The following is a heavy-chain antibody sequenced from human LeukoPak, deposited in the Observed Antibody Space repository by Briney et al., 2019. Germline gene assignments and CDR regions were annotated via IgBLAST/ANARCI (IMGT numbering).Heavy chain of an antibody. J-gene: IGHJ4*02. CDR2: IIPILGIA. CDR3: ARAQDIVVVPAAISFDY. V-gene: IGHV1-69*04. Sequence: SVKVSCKASGGTFSSYAISWVRQAPGQGLEWMGRIIPILGIANYAQKLQGRVTMTTDTSTSTAYMELRSLRSDDTAVYYCARAQDIVVVPAAISFDYWGQGTLVTVSS. D-gene: IGHD2-2*02. CDR1: GGTFSSYA.